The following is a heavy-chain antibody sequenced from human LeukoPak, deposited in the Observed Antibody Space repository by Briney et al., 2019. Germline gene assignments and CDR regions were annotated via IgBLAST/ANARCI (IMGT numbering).Heavy chain of an antibody. CDR2: IYYSGST. CDR3: ARDGGGGTVDY. Sequence: SETLSLTCTVSGGSISSGGYYWSWIRQHPGKGLEWIGYIYYSGSTYYNPSLKSRVTISVDTSKNQFSLKLSSVTAADTAVYYCARDGGGGTVDYWGQGTLVTVSS. D-gene: IGHD2-15*01. CDR1: GGSISSGGYY. V-gene: IGHV4-31*03. J-gene: IGHJ4*02.